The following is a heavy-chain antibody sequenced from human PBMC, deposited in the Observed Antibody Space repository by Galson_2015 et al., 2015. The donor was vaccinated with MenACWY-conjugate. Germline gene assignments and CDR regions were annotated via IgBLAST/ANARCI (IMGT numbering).Heavy chain of an antibody. V-gene: IGHV3-53*01. J-gene: IGHJ6*03. CDR1: GFTVNTNY. D-gene: IGHD2-2*01. Sequence: SLRLSCAASGFTVNTNYMTWVRQAPGKGLEWVSIIYSGGSTYYPDSVRGRFTISRDNSKNTLYLQMDSLRADDTAVYYYARAGSENCRTTNCLSLGAKFSYYYYMDVWGKGTTVTVSS. CDR3: ARAGSENCRTTNCLSLGAKFSYYYYMDV. CDR2: IYSGGST.